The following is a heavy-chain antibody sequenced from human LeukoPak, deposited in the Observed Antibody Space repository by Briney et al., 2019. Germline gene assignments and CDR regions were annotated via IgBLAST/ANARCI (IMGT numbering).Heavy chain of an antibody. CDR1: GFTFSSYA. CDR2: ISGSGGST. Sequence: GSLRLSCAASGFTFSSYAMSWVRPAPGKGLEWVSAISGSGGSTYYADSVKGRFTISRDNSKNTLYLQMNSLRAEDTAVYYCAKRPAFTMIVVAKGYFDYWGQGTLVAVSS. V-gene: IGHV3-23*01. D-gene: IGHD3-22*01. CDR3: AKRPAFTMIVVAKGYFDY. J-gene: IGHJ4*02.